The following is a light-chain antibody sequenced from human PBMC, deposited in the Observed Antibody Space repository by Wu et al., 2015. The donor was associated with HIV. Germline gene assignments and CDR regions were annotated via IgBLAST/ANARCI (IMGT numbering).Light chain of an antibody. Sequence: EILLTQSPGTLSLSPGERATLSCRASQSISSSYLAWYQQRPGQAPRLLIYGASSRATGIPARFSGSGSGTDFTLTISRLEPEDFAVYYCQQYSSSLVSFGQGTKLEIK. J-gene: IGKJ2*03. CDR1: QSISSSY. V-gene: IGKV3-20*01. CDR2: GAS. CDR3: QQYSSSLVS.